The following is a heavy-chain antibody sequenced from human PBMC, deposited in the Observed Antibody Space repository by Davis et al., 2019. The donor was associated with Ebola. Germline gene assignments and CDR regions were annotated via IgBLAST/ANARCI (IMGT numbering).Heavy chain of an antibody. J-gene: IGHJ6*02. V-gene: IGHV1-69*05. D-gene: IGHD1-26*01. Sequence: SVKVSCKASGGTFSSYAISWVRQAPGQGLEWMGGIIPIFGTANYAQKFQGRVTMTTDTSTSTAYMELRSLRSDDTAVYYCAVSYSGSYPGRYGMDVWGQGTTVTVSS. CDR1: GGTFSSYA. CDR2: IIPIFGTA. CDR3: AVSYSGSYPGRYGMDV.